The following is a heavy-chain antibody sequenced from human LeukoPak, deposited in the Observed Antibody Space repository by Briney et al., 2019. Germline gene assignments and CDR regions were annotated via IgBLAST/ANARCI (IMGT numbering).Heavy chain of an antibody. CDR1: GFTFSDHY. Sequence: GGSLRLSCEVSGFTFSDHYMSWIRQAPGKRLEWVSYISSGSTYTNYADSVEGRFTISRDNAKNSLYLQMNSLRAEDTAVYYCARGDYGGDYFDYWGQGTLVTASS. CDR2: ISSGSTYT. CDR3: ARGDYGGDYFDY. V-gene: IGHV3-11*05. J-gene: IGHJ4*02. D-gene: IGHD4-23*01.